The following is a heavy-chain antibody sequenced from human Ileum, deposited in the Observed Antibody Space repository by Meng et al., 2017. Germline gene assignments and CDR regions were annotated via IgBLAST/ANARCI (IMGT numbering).Heavy chain of an antibody. CDR3: ARGVGDIRVGFDY. V-gene: IGHV4-4*02. J-gene: IGHJ4*02. D-gene: IGHD5-12*01. Sequence: RLQESAPGLVKPSGNLSLNCVVSGDSVSNTYWWDWLRQSPGKGLEWIGEIHHSGRTNFIASLQSRATISLDESKNQFSLTLTSVTAADTAVYYCARGVGDIRVGFDYWGQGILVTVSS. CDR1: GDSVSNTYW. CDR2: IHHSGRT.